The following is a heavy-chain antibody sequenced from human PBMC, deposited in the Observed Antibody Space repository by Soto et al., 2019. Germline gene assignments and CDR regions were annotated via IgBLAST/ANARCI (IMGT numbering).Heavy chain of an antibody. CDR2: ISSSSSYI. D-gene: IGHD1-26*01. V-gene: IGHV3-21*01. CDR1: GFTFSSYS. J-gene: IGHJ4*02. Sequence: PGGSRRRSCAASGFTFSSYSMNWGRQAPGKGLEWVSSISSSSSYIYYADSVKGRFTISRDNAKNSLYLQMNSLRAEDTAVYYCGRGSPERGFDYWGQGTLVTVSS. CDR3: GRGSPERGFDY.